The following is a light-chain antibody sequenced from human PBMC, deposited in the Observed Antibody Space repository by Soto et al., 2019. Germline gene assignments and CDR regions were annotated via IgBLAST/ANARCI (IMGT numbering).Light chain of an antibody. Sequence: QSALTQPRSVSGSPGQSVTISCTGTSSDVGGYNYVSWYQQHPGKAPKLMIYDVTKRPSGVPDRFSGSKSGNTASLTVSGHQADDEADYYCCSYADNSTVVFGGGTQLTVL. J-gene: IGLJ3*02. V-gene: IGLV2-11*01. CDR1: SSDVGGYNY. CDR3: CSYADNSTVV. CDR2: DVT.